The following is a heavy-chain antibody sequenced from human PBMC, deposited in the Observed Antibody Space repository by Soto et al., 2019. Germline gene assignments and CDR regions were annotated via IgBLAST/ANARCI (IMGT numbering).Heavy chain of an antibody. Sequence: ASVKVSCKASGYTFTSYGISWVRQAPGQGLEWMGWISAYNGNTNYAQKLQGRVTMTTDTSTSTAYMELRSLRSDDTAVYYCARVYDFWSGYYDAFDIWGQGTMVTVSS. J-gene: IGHJ3*02. CDR1: GYTFTSYG. V-gene: IGHV1-18*01. D-gene: IGHD3-3*01. CDR3: ARVYDFWSGYYDAFDI. CDR2: ISAYNGNT.